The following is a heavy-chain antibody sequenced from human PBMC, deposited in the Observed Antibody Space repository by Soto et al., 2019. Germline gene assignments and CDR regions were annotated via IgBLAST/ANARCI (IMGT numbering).Heavy chain of an antibody. CDR2: ISSSGSTI. CDR1: GFTFSSYE. Sequence: EVQLVESGGGLVQPGGSLRLSCAASGFTFSSYEMNWVRQAPGKWLEWVSYISSSGSTIYYADSVKGRFTISRDNAKNSLYLQMNSLRAEDTAVYYCARDAQWLATKFDYWGQGTLVTVSS. D-gene: IGHD6-19*01. J-gene: IGHJ4*02. CDR3: ARDAQWLATKFDY. V-gene: IGHV3-48*03.